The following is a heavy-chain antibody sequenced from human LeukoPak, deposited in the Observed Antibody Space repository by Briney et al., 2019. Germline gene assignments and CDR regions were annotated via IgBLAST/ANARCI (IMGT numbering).Heavy chain of an antibody. CDR1: GFTFSSYA. CDR3: ARDPKGFWYFDY. J-gene: IGHJ4*02. CDR2: IYTDENT. Sequence: GGSLRLSCAASGFTFSSYAMSWVRQAPGKGLEWVSVIYTDENTYYADSVKGRFTISRDNSKNTLYLQMSSLKAEDTAVYYCARDPKGFWYFDYWGQGTLVTVSS. V-gene: IGHV3-53*01. D-gene: IGHD3-3*01.